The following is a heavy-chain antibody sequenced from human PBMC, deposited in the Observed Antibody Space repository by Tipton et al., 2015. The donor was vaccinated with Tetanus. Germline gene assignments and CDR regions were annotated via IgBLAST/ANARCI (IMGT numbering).Heavy chain of an antibody. CDR1: GFTFSSHW. D-gene: IGHD2/OR15-2a*01. CDR3: VRRWCGTQYYFGMDV. Sequence: SLRLSCEASGFTFSSHWMSWVRQVPGKGLEWVANINQDGSAEFYVDSVKGRFTISRDNSKNSLSLQMNSLRADDTAVYYCVRRWCGTQYYFGMDVWGQGTTVTVSS. CDR2: INQDGSAE. J-gene: IGHJ6*02. V-gene: IGHV3-7*01.